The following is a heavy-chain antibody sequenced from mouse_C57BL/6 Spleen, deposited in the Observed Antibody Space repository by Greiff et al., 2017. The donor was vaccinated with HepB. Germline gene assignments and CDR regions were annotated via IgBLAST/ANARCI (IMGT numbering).Heavy chain of an antibody. V-gene: IGHV1-55*01. D-gene: IGHD3-2*02. Sequence: QVQLQQSGAELVKPGASVKMSCKASGYTFTSYWITWVKQRPGQGLEWIGDIYPGSGSTNYNEKFKSKATLTVDTSSSTAYMQLSSLTSEDSAVYYCAREGDSSGYYAMDYWGQGTSVTVSS. CDR3: AREGDSSGYYAMDY. J-gene: IGHJ4*01. CDR2: IYPGSGST. CDR1: GYTFTSYW.